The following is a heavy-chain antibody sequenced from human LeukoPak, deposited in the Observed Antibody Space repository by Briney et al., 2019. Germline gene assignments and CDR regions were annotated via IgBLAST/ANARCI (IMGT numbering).Heavy chain of an antibody. CDR1: GFTFSSYA. CDR3: ARHGSYYYGSGGRKTLWWFDP. V-gene: IGHV3-66*04. D-gene: IGHD3-10*01. J-gene: IGHJ5*02. CDR2: IYSGGST. Sequence: GGSLRLSCAASGFTFSSYAMHWVRQAPGKGLEWVSVIYSGGSTYYADSVKGRFTISRDNSKNTLYLQMNSLRAEDTAVYYCARHGSYYYGSGGRKTLWWFDPWGQGTLVTVSS.